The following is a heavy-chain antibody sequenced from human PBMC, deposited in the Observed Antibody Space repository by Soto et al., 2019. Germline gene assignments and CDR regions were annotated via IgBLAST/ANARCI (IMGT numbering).Heavy chain of an antibody. V-gene: IGHV4-34*01. D-gene: IGHD2-15*01. CDR1: GGSFSGYY. Sequence: SETLSLTCAVYGGSFSGYYWSWIRQPPGKGLEWIGEINHSGSTNYNPSLKSRVTISVDTSKNQFSLKLSSVTAAATAVYYCARGMYCSGGSCYLALYYGMDDWGQGTTVTVSS. CDR2: INHSGST. CDR3: ARGMYCSGGSCYLALYYGMDD. J-gene: IGHJ6*02.